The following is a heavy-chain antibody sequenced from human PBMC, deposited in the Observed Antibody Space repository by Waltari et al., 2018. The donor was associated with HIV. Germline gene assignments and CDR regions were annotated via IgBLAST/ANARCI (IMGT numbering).Heavy chain of an antibody. CDR2: IYYSGST. J-gene: IGHJ5*02. CDR1: GGSISSGGYY. D-gene: IGHD3-22*01. CDR3: ARDGKSSYYYDSSPNWFDP. Sequence: QVQLQESGPGLVKPSQTLSLTCTVSGGSISSGGYYWSWIRQYPGKGPEGIGVIYYSGSTYYNPSLNSRVTISVDTSKNQFSLKLSSVTAADTAVYYCARDGKSSYYYDSSPNWFDPWGQGTLVAVSS. V-gene: IGHV4-31*03.